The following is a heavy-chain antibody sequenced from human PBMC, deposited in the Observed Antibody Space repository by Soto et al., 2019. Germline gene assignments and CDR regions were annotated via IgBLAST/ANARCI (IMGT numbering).Heavy chain of an antibody. V-gene: IGHV1-18*04. CDR3: ARAGKYYYGSGSPYYYGMDV. CDR1: GYTFTSYG. CDR2: ISGYNGNT. Sequence: QVQLVQSGAEVKKPGASVKVSCKASGYTFTSYGVSWVRQAPGQGLAWRGWISGYNGNTNYAQKLQGRVTMTTDTSTSTAYMELRSLRSDDTAVYYCARAGKYYYGSGSPYYYGMDVWGQGITVTVSS. J-gene: IGHJ6*02. D-gene: IGHD3-10*01.